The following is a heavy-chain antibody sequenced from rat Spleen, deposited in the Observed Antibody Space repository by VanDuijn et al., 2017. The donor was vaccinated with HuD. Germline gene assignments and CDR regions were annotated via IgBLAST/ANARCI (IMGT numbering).Heavy chain of an antibody. D-gene: IGHD1-2*01. CDR1: GFSLTSYH. V-gene: IGHV2-27*01. CDR2: IQNGGST. J-gene: IGHJ2*01. Sequence: QVQLKESGPGLVQPSQTLSLTCTVSGFSLTSYHVHWVRQPPGKGLEWMGRIQNGGSTDYNSALKSRLSISRDTSESQVFLKIYSLQTEDTAIYFCTRSGYYYSSYVPFFDYWGQGVMVTVSS. CDR3: TRSGYYYSSYVPFFDY.